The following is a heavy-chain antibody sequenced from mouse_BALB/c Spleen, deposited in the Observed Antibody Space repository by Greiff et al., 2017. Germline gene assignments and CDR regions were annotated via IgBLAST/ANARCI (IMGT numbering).Heavy chain of an antibody. D-gene: IGHD2-3*01. V-gene: IGHV3-2*02. CDR3: ARDDGYYALFAY. Sequence: EVQLQQSRPGLVKPSQSLSLTCTVTGYSITSDYAWNWIRQFPGNKLEWMGYISYSGSTSYNPSLKSRISITRDTSKNQFFLQLNSVTTEDTATYYCARDDGYYALFAYWGQGTLVTVSA. CDR1: GYSITSDYA. CDR2: ISYSGST. J-gene: IGHJ3*01.